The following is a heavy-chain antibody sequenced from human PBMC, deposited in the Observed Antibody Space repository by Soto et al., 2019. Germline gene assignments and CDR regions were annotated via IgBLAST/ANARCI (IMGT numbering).Heavy chain of an antibody. CDR1: GFTLSNYW. D-gene: IGHD7-27*01. J-gene: IGHJ4*02. CDR3: VRELGLAY. Sequence: GGSLRPSCAASGFTLSNYWMTWVRQAPGKGLEWVANINKDGSQKNYVDSVKGRFTIARDNGQNSLSLQINSLRVEDTAVYYCVRELGLAYWGQGALVTVSS. CDR2: INKDGSQK. V-gene: IGHV3-7*03.